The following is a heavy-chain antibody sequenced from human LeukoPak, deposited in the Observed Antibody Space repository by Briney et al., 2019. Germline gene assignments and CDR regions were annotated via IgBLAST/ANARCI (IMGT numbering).Heavy chain of an antibody. CDR3: AKVETAAAATLRGFDY. CDR1: GFTFSGYA. Sequence: GGSLRLSCAASGFTFSGYAMSWVRQAPGKGLEWVSSIGGSGGSTYYADSVKGRFTISRDNSKNTLYLQMNSLRAEDTAVYYCAKVETAAAATLRGFDYWGQGTLVTVSS. V-gene: IGHV3-23*01. D-gene: IGHD6-13*01. J-gene: IGHJ4*02. CDR2: IGGSGGST.